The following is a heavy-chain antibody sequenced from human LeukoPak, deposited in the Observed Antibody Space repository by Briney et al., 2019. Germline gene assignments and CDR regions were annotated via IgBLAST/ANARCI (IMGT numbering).Heavy chain of an antibody. J-gene: IGHJ6*03. Sequence: SETLSLTCTVSTDSPWIYYWSWGRHSPGTGREWVGYIYDTVPTKYNPSLKNRVSMTVDTSKNQFSLKMTSATAADTAVYYCARGGMSTSPTLDSYYYYMDVWGKGTTVTVSS. CDR1: TDSPWIYY. CDR2: IYDTVPT. V-gene: IGHV4-59*01. D-gene: IGHD2-2*01. CDR3: ARGGMSTSPTLDSYYYYMDV.